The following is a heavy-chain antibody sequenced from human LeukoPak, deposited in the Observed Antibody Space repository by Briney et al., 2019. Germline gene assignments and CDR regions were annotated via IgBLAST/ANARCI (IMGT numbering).Heavy chain of an antibody. D-gene: IGHD6-13*01. J-gene: IGHJ3*02. CDR2: IYTSGST. CDR3: ARVLSGIAAAAIDAFDI. V-gene: IGHV4-61*02. Sequence: PSQTLSLTCTASGGSISSGSYYWSWIRQPAGKGLEWIGRIYTSGSTNYNPSLKSRVTISVDTSKNQFSLKLSSVTAADTAVYYCARVLSGIAAAAIDAFDIWGQGTMVTVSS. CDR1: GGSISSGSYY.